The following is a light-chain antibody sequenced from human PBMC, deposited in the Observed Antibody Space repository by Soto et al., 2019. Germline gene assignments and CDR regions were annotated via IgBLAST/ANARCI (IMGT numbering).Light chain of an antibody. Sequence: DIQMTQSQSILSASVGDRVAITCRASQSISAWVAWYQQKPGKAPNLLIYKASRLHSGVSSRFSGSESGTEFTLTTSSLQPDDFATYYCQQYSGYSRTFGQGTKVDIK. V-gene: IGKV1-5*03. CDR1: QSISAW. J-gene: IGKJ1*01. CDR2: KAS. CDR3: QQYSGYSRT.